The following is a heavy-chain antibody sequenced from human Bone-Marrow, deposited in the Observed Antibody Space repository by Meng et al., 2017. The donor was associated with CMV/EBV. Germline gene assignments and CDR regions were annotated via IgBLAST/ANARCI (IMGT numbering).Heavy chain of an antibody. CDR2: INPNSGGT. CDR1: GYMFSGYS. D-gene: IGHD2-2*01. V-gene: IGHV1-2*02. Sequence: ASVKVSCKASGYMFSGYSVHWVRQAPGQGLEWMGSINPNSGGTNYAQRFQGRVTMTRDTSVSTAYMELSGLTSDDTAVYFCASAIVEVPAAIPDYWGQGTLVTFAS. CDR3: ASAIVEVPAAIPDY. J-gene: IGHJ4*02.